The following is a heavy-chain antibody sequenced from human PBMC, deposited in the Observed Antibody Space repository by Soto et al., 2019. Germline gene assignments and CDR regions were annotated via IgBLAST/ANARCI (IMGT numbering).Heavy chain of an antibody. J-gene: IGHJ4*02. CDR3: AKDRAPNRGYSYGTFDS. CDR1: GFTFTSYA. D-gene: IGHD5-18*01. V-gene: IGHV3-23*01. CDR2: VSGSGADT. Sequence: PVGSLRLSCAASGFTFTSYAMSWVRQAPGKGLEWVSAVSGSGADTYYTHSVKGRFTISRDDSKNTLYLQMSSLTAADTAIYYCAKDRAPNRGYSYGTFDSWGQGTLVTVSS.